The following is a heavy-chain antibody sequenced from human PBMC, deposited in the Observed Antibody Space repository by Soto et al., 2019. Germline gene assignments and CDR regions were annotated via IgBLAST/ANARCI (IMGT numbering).Heavy chain of an antibody. J-gene: IGHJ4*02. V-gene: IGHV4-30-4*01. CDR2: IYYSGNT. CDR1: GGSTSSDNY. Sequence: QVQLQESGPGLVKPSQTLSLTCTVSGGSTSSDNYWSWIRQPPGKGLAGIGHIYYSGNTDYNPSHTSRLAISIDKSKNKYSVKLGSVTADDTAVYFCAREGGESSDGLDYFDTWGQGSLDTVSS. CDR3: AREGGESSDGLDYFDT. D-gene: IGHD3-16*01.